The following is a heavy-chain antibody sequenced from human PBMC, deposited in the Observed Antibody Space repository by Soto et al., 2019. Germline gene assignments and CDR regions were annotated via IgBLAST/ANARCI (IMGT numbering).Heavy chain of an antibody. CDR1: GYTFTSYW. D-gene: IGHD2-21*02. J-gene: IGHJ6*02. Sequence: GESLKISCQASGYTFTSYWIGWVRQMPGKGLEWMGFIYPGDSDTRYSPSFQGQVTISADKSISTAYLQWSSLKASDTAMYYCARLTYCGGDCYSDYYYGMDVWGQGTTVTVSS. CDR3: ARLTYCGGDCYSDYYYGMDV. V-gene: IGHV5-51*01. CDR2: IYPGDSDT.